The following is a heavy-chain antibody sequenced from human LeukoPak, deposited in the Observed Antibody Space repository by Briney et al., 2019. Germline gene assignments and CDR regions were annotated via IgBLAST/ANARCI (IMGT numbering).Heavy chain of an antibody. CDR2: IYYSGST. CDR1: GGSISSYY. V-gene: IGHV4-59*01. D-gene: IGHD6-19*01. Sequence: PSETLSLTCTVSGGSISSYYWSWIRQPPGKGLEWIGYIYYSGSTNYKPSLKSRVTISVDTSKNQFSLKLSSVTAADTAVYYCARRSSVAGTRFGFDPWGQGTLVTVSS. CDR3: ARRSSVAGTRFGFDP. J-gene: IGHJ5*02.